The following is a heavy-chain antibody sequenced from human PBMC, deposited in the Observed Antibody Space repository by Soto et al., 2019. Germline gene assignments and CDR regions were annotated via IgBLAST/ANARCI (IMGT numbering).Heavy chain of an antibody. CDR2: ISGDNVNR. CDR1: GYNLREYG. J-gene: IGHJ6*02. D-gene: IGHD6-13*01. CDR3: GREGQQLAQEQYFQFNGVDV. Sequence: QVHLVQSGVEVKTPGASVKVSCTAHGYNLREYGVSWLRQVPGQGFEWMGWISGDNVNRRSSQRFLDRRTMTTATSTNTATMELRRLRLDDTALYFCGREGQQLAQEQYFQFNGVDVWGQGTSVTVSS. V-gene: IGHV1-18*01.